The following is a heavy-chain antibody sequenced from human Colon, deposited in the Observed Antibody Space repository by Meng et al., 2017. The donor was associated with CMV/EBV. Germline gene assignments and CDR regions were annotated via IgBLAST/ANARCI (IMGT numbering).Heavy chain of an antibody. D-gene: IGHD3-22*01. V-gene: IGHV3-11*04. CDR3: ARVQHYSDTSGYYLLDY. Sequence: GESLKISCAASGFTFSDYYMNWVRQAPGKGLEWVSYISSSGNTIYYADSVKGRFTISRDNAKNSLYLQMNSLRVEDTAVYYCARVQHYSDTSGYYLLDYWGQGTLVTVSS. CDR2: ISSSGNTI. J-gene: IGHJ4*02. CDR1: GFTFSDYY.